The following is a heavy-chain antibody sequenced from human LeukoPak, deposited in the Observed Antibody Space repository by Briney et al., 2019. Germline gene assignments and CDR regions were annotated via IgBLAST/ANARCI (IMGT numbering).Heavy chain of an antibody. Sequence: ASVKVSCKASGYTFTGYYMHWVRQAPGQGLEWMGWINPNSGGTNYAQKFQGRVTMTRDTSISTAYMELSSLRSEDTAVYYCAREENYYGSGSYNRDAFDIWGQGTMVTVSS. V-gene: IGHV1-2*02. D-gene: IGHD3-10*01. CDR3: AREENYYGSGSYNRDAFDI. CDR2: INPNSGGT. J-gene: IGHJ3*02. CDR1: GYTFTGYY.